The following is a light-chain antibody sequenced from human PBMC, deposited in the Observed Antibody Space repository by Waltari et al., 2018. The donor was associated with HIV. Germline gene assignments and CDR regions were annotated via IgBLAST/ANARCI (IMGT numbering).Light chain of an antibody. V-gene: IGLV1-44*01. CDR3: AAWDDSLNGWV. Sequence: QSVLTQPPSASGTPGQRVTISCSGSSSNIGSNTVTWYHQLPGTAPELLIYTNKPRPSGVPDRFSGSKSGTSASLASSGLQSKDEADYYCAAWDDSLNGWVFGGGTKLTVL. J-gene: IGLJ3*02. CDR2: TNK. CDR1: SSNIGSNT.